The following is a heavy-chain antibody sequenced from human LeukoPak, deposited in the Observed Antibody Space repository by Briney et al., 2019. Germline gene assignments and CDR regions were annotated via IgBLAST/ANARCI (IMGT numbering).Heavy chain of an antibody. CDR3: ARQTGSGLFILP. CDR2: IYHSGST. V-gene: IGHV4-38-2*02. J-gene: IGHJ4*02. Sequence: SETLSLTCTVSGYPISSNYYWGWIRQPPGKGLEWIGSIYHSGSTYYNPSLKSRVTISVDTSKNRFSLKLTSVTAADTAVYYCARQTGSGLFILPGGQGTLVTVSS. D-gene: IGHD3/OR15-3a*01. CDR1: GYPISSNYY.